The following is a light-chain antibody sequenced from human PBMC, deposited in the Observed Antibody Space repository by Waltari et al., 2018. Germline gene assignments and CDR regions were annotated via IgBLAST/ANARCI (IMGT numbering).Light chain of an antibody. CDR3: CSYAGLGTYV. Sequence: QSALTQPASVSGTPGQSITISCTGTTSDVGNYDLVSWYQHHPGKAPQLLICEVIKRPSGVSSRFSGSKSGSTASLTISGLQPEDEADYYCCSYAGLGTYVFGSGTKVTVL. CDR1: TSDVGNYDL. J-gene: IGLJ1*01. CDR2: EVI. V-gene: IGLV2-23*02.